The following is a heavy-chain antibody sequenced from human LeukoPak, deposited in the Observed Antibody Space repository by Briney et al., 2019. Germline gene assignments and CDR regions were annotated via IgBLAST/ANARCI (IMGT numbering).Heavy chain of an antibody. D-gene: IGHD6-13*01. V-gene: IGHV3-30*03. CDR3: ARPRGAAAGTFGFDP. CDR2: ISYDGSNK. CDR1: GFTFTSYV. Sequence: GGSLRLSCATSGFTFTSYVMHWVRQAPGKGLQWVALISYDGSNKYYADSVKGRFTISRDNPKNTLYLQMNSLRAEDTAVYYCARPRGAAAGTFGFDPWGQGTLVTVSS. J-gene: IGHJ5*02.